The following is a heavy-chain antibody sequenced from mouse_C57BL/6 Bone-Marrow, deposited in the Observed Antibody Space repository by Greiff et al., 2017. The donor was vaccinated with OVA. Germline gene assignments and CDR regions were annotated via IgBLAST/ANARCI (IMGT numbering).Heavy chain of an antibody. CDR1: GFNIKDDY. CDR2: IDPENGDT. CDR3: TTFYYYGSSWYCDC. V-gene: IGHV14-4*01. J-gene: IGHJ2*01. D-gene: IGHD1-1*01. Sequence: EVQLQQSGAELVRPGASVKLSCTASGFNIKDDYMHWVKQRPEQGLEWIGWIDPENGDTEYATRFQGKATITADTSSNTAYLQLSSLTSEDTAVYCCTTFYYYGSSWYCDCWGEGTTLAVSS.